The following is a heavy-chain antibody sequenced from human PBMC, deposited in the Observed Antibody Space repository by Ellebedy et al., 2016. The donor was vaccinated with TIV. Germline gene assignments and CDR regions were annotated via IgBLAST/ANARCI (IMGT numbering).Heavy chain of an antibody. V-gene: IGHV3-66*01. CDR3: AKERDKLTYLNF. CDR1: GFTVSRCY. D-gene: IGHD1-7*01. J-gene: IGHJ4*02. CDR2: IYRHDNT. Sequence: PGGSLRLSCAASGFTVSRCYMRWVRQAPGTGLEWASIIYRHDNTQYADSVRGRFTISRDTSRNTMSLEMTRLRVEDTALYYRAKERDKLTYLNFWGQGTLISVSS.